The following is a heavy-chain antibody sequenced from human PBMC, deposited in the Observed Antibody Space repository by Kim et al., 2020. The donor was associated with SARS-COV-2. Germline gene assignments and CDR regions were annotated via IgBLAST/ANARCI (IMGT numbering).Heavy chain of an antibody. CDR3: ARMEDGYYYDSSGSLNWFDP. CDR2: IHYSGST. J-gene: IGHJ5*02. CDR1: GGSISGDY. V-gene: IGHV4-59*01. D-gene: IGHD3-22*01. Sequence: SETLSLTCTVSGGSISGDYWNWIRQPPGKGLEWIGYIHYSGSTKYSPSLKNRITISVDTSKNQFSLKLSSVTAADTAVYYCARMEDGYYYDSSGSLNWFDPWGQGTLVTVSS.